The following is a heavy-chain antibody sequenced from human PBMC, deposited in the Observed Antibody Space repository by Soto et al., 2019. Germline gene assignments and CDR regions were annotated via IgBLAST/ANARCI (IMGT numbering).Heavy chain of an antibody. D-gene: IGHD3-10*01. Sequence: QVQLVESGGGVVQPGRSPRLSCAASGFTFSTYAMNWVRQAPGEGLEWVAIISYDGSNKYYADSVKGRFTISRDNSKNTLFLQMNSLRAEDTAVYYCASLYRTYGLGSYHLDDWGQGTLVTVSS. J-gene: IGHJ4*02. CDR2: ISYDGSNK. V-gene: IGHV3-30-3*01. CDR1: GFTFSTYA. CDR3: ASLYRTYGLGSYHLDD.